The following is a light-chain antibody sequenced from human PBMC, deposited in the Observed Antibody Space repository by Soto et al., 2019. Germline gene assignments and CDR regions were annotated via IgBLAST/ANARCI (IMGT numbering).Light chain of an antibody. CDR1: QSISSY. V-gene: IGKV1-39*01. CDR3: QQSYRTPFT. CDR2: APS. J-gene: IGKJ3*01. Sequence: DIQMTQSPSSLSASVGDRVTITCRASQSISSYLNWYQQKPGKAPKLLIYAPSSLQSGVPSTFSGSGSGTDFILTSSSLQPEDFATYYCQQSYRTPFTFGPGTKVDIK.